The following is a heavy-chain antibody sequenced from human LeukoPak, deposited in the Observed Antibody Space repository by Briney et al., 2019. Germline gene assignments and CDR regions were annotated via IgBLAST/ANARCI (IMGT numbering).Heavy chain of an antibody. D-gene: IGHD2/OR15-2a*01. J-gene: IGHJ4*02. CDR1: GFTFDDYA. V-gene: IGHV3-43*02. CDR3: ATSDFAAHFDY. Sequence: GGSLRLSCAASGFTFDDYAMHWVRQAPGKGLEWVSLISGDGGSTYYADSVKGRFAISRDNSKNSLYLQMNSLGTEDTALYYCATSDFAAHFDYWGQGTLVTVSS. CDR2: ISGDGGST.